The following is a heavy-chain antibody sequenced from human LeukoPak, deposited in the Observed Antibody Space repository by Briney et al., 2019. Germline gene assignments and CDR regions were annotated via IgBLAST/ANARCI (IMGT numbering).Heavy chain of an antibody. J-gene: IGHJ5*02. Sequence: GGSLRLSCAASGFTFSSYSMNWVRQAPGKGLEWVSSISSSSSYIYYADSVKGRFTISRDNAKNSLYLQMNSLRAEDTALYYCAKGPEGYCSSTGCYTFDPWGQGTLVTVSS. D-gene: IGHD2-2*02. CDR2: ISSSSSYI. CDR1: GFTFSSYS. V-gene: IGHV3-21*04. CDR3: AKGPEGYCSSTGCYTFDP.